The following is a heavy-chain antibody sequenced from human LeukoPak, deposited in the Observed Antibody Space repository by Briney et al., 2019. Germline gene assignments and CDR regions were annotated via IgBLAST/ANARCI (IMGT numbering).Heavy chain of an antibody. CDR3: AKVLVVRGYR. J-gene: IGHJ4*02. CDR1: GFTFTNYP. V-gene: IGHV3-33*06. Sequence: GGSLRLSCSASGFTFTNYPIHWVRQAPGKGLEWVAVIWYDGSNKYYADSVKGRFTISRDNSKNTLYLQMNSLRAEDTAVYYCAKVLVVRGYRWGQGTLVTVSS. CDR2: IWYDGSNK. D-gene: IGHD5-18*01.